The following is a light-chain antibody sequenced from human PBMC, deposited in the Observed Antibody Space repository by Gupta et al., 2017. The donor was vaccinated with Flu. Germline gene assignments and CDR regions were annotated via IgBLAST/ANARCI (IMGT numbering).Light chain of an antibody. V-gene: IGKV1-33*01. J-gene: IGKJ5*01. CDR2: DAS. CDR3: QQEESLPFT. CDR1: QDIRNH. Sequence: DIQMTQSPSSLSASVGDRITITCQASQDIRNHLVWYQQKPGKTPKLLIYDASRFETGGPSRVSGSGSGTDFTFTISSLQPEDFATYYCQQEESLPFTFGQGTQLDIK.